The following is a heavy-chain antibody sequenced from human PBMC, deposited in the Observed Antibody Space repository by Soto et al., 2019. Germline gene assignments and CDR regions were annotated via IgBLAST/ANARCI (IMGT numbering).Heavy chain of an antibody. V-gene: IGHV3-48*01. D-gene: IGHD6-13*01. Sequence: EVQLVESGGGLVQPGGSLRLCCAASGFTFSSYSMNWVRQAPGKGLEWVSYISSSSSTIYYADSVKGRFTISRDNAKNSLYLQMNSLRAEDTAVYYCARHPDRIAQIGWFDPWGQGTLVTVSS. CDR3: ARHPDRIAQIGWFDP. J-gene: IGHJ5*02. CDR2: ISSSSSTI. CDR1: GFTFSSYS.